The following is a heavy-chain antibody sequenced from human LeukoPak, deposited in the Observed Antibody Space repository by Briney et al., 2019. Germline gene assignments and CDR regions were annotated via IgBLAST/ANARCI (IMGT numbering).Heavy chain of an antibody. V-gene: IGHV3-74*01. D-gene: IGHD3-22*01. J-gene: IGHJ4*02. CDR3: ARGLDYYDSSGYY. Sequence: GGSLRLSCAASGFTFRNYWMHWVRQAPGKGLVWVSRMDSDGSSTSYADSVKGRFAISRDNAKNTLYLQMNSLSVEDTAVYHCARGLDYYDSSGYYWGQGTLVTVSS. CDR2: MDSDGSST. CDR1: GFTFRNYW.